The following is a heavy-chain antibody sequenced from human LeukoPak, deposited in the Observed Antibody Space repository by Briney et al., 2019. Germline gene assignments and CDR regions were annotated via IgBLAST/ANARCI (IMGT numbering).Heavy chain of an antibody. Sequence: GGSLRLSCAASGFTFSSYSMNWDRQAPGKGLEWVSSISSSSSYLYYADSVKGRFTISRDNAKNSLYLQMNSLRTEDTAVYFCARDHYGSGTYYDKNFDYWGQGTLVTVSS. CDR2: ISSSSSYL. D-gene: IGHD3-10*01. CDR1: GFTFSSYS. CDR3: ARDHYGSGTYYDKNFDY. V-gene: IGHV3-21*01. J-gene: IGHJ4*02.